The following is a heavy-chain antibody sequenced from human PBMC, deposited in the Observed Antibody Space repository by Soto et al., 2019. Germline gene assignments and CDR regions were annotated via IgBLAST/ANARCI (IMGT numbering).Heavy chain of an antibody. CDR2: IYYSGST. V-gene: IGHV4-30-4*01. CDR1: GGSISSGDYY. D-gene: IGHD2-2*01. Sequence: SETLSLTCTVSGGSISSGDYYWSWIRQPPGKGLEWIGYIYYSGSTYYNPSLKSRVTISVDTSKNQFSLKLSSVTAADTAVYYCARDSEVVPAAIGVDYYGMDVWGQGTTVTVSS. CDR3: ARDSEVVPAAIGVDYYGMDV. J-gene: IGHJ6*02.